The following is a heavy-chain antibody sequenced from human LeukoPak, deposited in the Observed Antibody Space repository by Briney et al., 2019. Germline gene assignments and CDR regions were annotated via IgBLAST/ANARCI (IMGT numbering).Heavy chain of an antibody. D-gene: IGHD6-13*01. V-gene: IGHV1-2*02. Sequence: ASVRVSCKASGYTFTGYYMHWVRQAPGQGLEWMGWINPNSGGTNYAQKFQGRVTMTRDTSISTAYMELSRLRSDDTAVYYCARAAVDSSSWYPLNYWGQGTLVTVSS. CDR2: INPNSGGT. CDR3: ARAAVDSSSWYPLNY. J-gene: IGHJ4*02. CDR1: GYTFTGYY.